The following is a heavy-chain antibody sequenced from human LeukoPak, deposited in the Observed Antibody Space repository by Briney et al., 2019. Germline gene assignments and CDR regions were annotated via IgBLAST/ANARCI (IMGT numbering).Heavy chain of an antibody. D-gene: IGHD2-15*01. V-gene: IGHV1-2*06. CDR3: ARGYCSGGSCYSVENWFDP. J-gene: IGHJ5*02. CDR1: GYTFTGYY. Sequence: VASVKVSCKAAGYTFTGYYMFWVRRAPGQGLEWMGRINPNSGGTNYAQKFQGRVTMTRDTSISTAYMELSRLRSDDTAVYYCARGYCSGGSCYSVENWFDPWGQGTLVTVSS. CDR2: INPNSGGT.